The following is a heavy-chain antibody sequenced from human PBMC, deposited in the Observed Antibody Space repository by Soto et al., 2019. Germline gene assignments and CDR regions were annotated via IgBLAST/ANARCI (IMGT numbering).Heavy chain of an antibody. CDR3: AIADYGDDDY. J-gene: IGHJ4*02. CDR1: GYTFPTST. D-gene: IGHD4-17*01. Sequence: QLQLVQSGAEAKKPGASVKVSCKASGYTFPTSTIGWVRQAPGQGLEWMGWIKASSGNTNYAQKLQGIVTMTTDTSTNTAYMDLRRLTTDDTSIYYCAIADYGDDDYWVQGTLVTVSS. V-gene: IGHV1-18*01. CDR2: IKASSGNT.